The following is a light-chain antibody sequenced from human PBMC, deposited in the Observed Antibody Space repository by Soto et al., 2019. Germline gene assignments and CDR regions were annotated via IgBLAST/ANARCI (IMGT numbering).Light chain of an antibody. CDR2: DIS. CDR1: QTVSRN. CDR3: QQYNNWPS. V-gene: IGKV3-15*01. Sequence: MLRTPCPATLSLSPGERVTLSCRASQTVSRNLAWYQQRPGQAPRLLIYDISNRATGVPARFSGSGSETEFTLTIRSLQSEDFAVYFCQQYNNWPSFGQGTRLEIK. J-gene: IGKJ5*01.